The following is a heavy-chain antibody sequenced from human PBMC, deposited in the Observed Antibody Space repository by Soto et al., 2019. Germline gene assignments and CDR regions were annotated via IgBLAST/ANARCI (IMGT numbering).Heavy chain of an antibody. Sequence: QLQLQESGSGLVKPSQTLSLTCAVSGGSISSGGYSWSRIRQPPGKGLEWIGYIYHSGSTYYNPSLKSRVTISVDRSKNQFSLKLSSVTAADTAVYYCARVFGDPPNYYYYGMDVWGQGTTVTVSS. CDR2: IYHSGST. CDR3: ARVFGDPPNYYYYGMDV. V-gene: IGHV4-30-2*01. CDR1: GGSISSGGYS. J-gene: IGHJ6*02. D-gene: IGHD4-17*01.